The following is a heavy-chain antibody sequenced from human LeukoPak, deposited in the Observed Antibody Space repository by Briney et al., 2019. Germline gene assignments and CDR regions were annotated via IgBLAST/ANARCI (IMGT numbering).Heavy chain of an antibody. J-gene: IGHJ4*02. CDR2: IYYSGNT. CDR3: ARVGVFGYCTRDSCHSPLDY. CDR1: GGSIAGSSNY. D-gene: IGHD2-15*01. V-gene: IGHV4-39*07. Sequence: SETLSLTCTVSGGSIAGSSNYWVWIRQPPGKGLEWVGNIYYSGNTYYNPSLKSRVTISVDTSKNQFSLNLASVTAADTAVYYCARVGVFGYCTRDSCHSPLDYWGQGTLVTVSS.